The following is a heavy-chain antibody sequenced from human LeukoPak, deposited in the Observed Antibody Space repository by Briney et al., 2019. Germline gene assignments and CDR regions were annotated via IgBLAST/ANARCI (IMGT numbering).Heavy chain of an antibody. D-gene: IGHD3-9*01. CDR1: GGFISSNSAY. CDR2: IYYSGTT. J-gene: IGHJ4*02. CDR3: ARSPGGFDYPYYFDY. V-gene: IGHV4-39*07. Sequence: SETLSLTCPVSGGFISSNSAYWSWIRQPPGKALEWIGNIYYSGTTYYNPSLQSRVTISVDRSKNQFSLKLSSVTAADTAVYYCARSPGGFDYPYYFDYRGQGTLVTVSS.